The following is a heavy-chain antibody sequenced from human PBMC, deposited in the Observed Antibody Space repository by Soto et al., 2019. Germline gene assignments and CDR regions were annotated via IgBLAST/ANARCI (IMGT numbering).Heavy chain of an antibody. Sequence: QVQLQESGPGLVKPSETLSLTCSVSGDSINSDSWSWIRQAPGKGLAWIAYIYHNGATSYNPSLESRVTISIDTSQNKFSLKLVSVTTADTALYYCARRSRSSSGWYFFDQWGQGTLVTVSS. D-gene: IGHD6-19*01. CDR2: IYHNGAT. J-gene: IGHJ4*02. CDR3: ARRSRSSSGWYFFDQ. V-gene: IGHV4-59*01. CDR1: GDSINSDS.